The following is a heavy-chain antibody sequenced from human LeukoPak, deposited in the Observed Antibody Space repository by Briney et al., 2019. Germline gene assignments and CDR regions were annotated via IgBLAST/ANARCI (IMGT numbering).Heavy chain of an antibody. J-gene: IGHJ6*03. CDR1: GGSISSGGYY. D-gene: IGHD4-17*01. V-gene: IGHV4-31*03. Sequence: SETLSLTCTVSGGSISSGGYYWSWIRQHPGKALEWLGYIYYSGSTYYNPSLKSRVTISVDTSKNQFSLKLSSVTAADTAVYYCARDNRAVTHYYYYMDVWGKGTTVTVSS. CDR3: ARDNRAVTHYYYYMDV. CDR2: IYYSGST.